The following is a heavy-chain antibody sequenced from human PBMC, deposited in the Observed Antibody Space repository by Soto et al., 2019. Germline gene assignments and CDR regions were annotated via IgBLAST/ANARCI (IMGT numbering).Heavy chain of an antibody. J-gene: IGHJ6*02. Sequence: QVQLVQSGAEVKKPGASVKVSCKASGYTFTSYYMNCVRQAPGQGLEWMGIINPSGGSTSYAQKFQGRVTMTRDTSTSTVYMELSSLRSEDTVVYYCARDGGNYVGDGLYYRLDVWGQVTAVTVSS. V-gene: IGHV1-46*01. CDR1: GYTFTSYY. CDR3: ARDGGNYVGDGLYYRLDV. D-gene: IGHD1-26*01. CDR2: INPSGGST.